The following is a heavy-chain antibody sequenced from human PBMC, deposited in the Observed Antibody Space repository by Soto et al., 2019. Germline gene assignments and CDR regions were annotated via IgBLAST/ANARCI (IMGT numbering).Heavy chain of an antibody. CDR1: EFTFSTYE. D-gene: IGHD5-12*01. J-gene: IGHJ5*02. V-gene: IGHV3-48*03. CDR2: ISSSGYTM. CDR3: ARGAGSGYDPTYNWFDP. Sequence: XVSLRLSCAASEFTFSTYEMNWVRQAPGKGLEWLSYISSSGYTMYYADSVKGRFTISRDNAKNSLFLQMNSLRAEDTAIYYCARGAGSGYDPTYNWFDPWGQGTLVTVSS.